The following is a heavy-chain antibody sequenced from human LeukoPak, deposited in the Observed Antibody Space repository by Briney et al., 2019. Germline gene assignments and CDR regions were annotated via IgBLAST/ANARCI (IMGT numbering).Heavy chain of an antibody. Sequence: AGGSLRLSCAASGFTFSSYEMNWVRQAPGKGLEWVSYISSSGSTIYYADSVKGRFTISRDNAKNSLYLQMNSLRAEDTAVYYCARVSLGLRLGELSLNVGKDDWGQGTLVTVSS. D-gene: IGHD3-16*02. CDR1: GFTFSSYE. CDR2: ISSSGSTI. CDR3: ARVSLGLRLGELSLNVGKDD. V-gene: IGHV3-48*03. J-gene: IGHJ4*02.